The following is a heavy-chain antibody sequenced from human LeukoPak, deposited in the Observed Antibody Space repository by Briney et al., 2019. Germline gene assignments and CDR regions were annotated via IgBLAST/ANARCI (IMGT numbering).Heavy chain of an antibody. J-gene: IGHJ3*02. D-gene: IGHD3-22*01. CDR2: IYPGDSDT. CDR3: ARPVYYDSSGYYFDDAFDI. Sequence: GESLKISCKGSGYSFTSHWIGWVRQMPGKGLEWMGIIYPGDSDTRYSPSFQGQVTISADKSISTAYLQWSSLKASDTAMYYCARPVYYDSSGYYFDDAFDIWGQGTMVTVSS. CDR1: GYSFTSHW. V-gene: IGHV5-51*01.